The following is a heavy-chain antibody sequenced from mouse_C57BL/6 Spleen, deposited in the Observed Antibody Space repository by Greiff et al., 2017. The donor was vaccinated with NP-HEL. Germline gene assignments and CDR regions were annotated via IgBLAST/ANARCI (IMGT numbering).Heavy chain of an antibody. V-gene: IGHV1-26*01. Sequence: VQLQQSGPELVKPGASVKISCKASGYTFTDYYMNWVKQSHGKSLEWIGDINPNNGGTSYNQKFKGKATLTVDKSSSTAYMELSSLTSEDSAVYYCARDYGSSYGGYFGVWGTGTTVTVSS. J-gene: IGHJ1*03. CDR2: INPNNGGT. CDR1: GYTFTDYY. D-gene: IGHD1-1*01. CDR3: ARDYGSSYGGYFGV.